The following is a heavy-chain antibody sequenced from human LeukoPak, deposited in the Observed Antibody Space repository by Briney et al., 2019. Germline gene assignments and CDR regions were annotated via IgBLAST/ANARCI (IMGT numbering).Heavy chain of an antibody. V-gene: IGHV3-74*01. D-gene: IGHD5-18*01. Sequence: GGSLRLSCAASEFTFSSHDMRWVRQAPGKGLVWVSHINSDGSITSYADSVKGRFTISRDNAKNTLYLQMNSLRAEDTAVYYCARDAVDTANAVWGQGTTVTVSS. CDR2: INSDGSIT. CDR1: EFTFSSHD. CDR3: ARDAVDTANAV. J-gene: IGHJ6*02.